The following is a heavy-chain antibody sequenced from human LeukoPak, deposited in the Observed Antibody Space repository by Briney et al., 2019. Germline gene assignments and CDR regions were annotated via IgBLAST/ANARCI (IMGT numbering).Heavy chain of an antibody. Sequence: PSETLSLTCTVSGGSISSGGYYWSWIRQPPGKGLEWIGYIYHSGSTYYNPSLKSRVTISVDRSKNQFSLKLSSVTAADTAVYYCARESPDFWSGYGIGYWGQGTLVTVSS. CDR3: ARESPDFWSGYGIGY. J-gene: IGHJ4*02. CDR1: GGSISSGGYY. D-gene: IGHD3-3*01. V-gene: IGHV4-30-2*01. CDR2: IYHSGST.